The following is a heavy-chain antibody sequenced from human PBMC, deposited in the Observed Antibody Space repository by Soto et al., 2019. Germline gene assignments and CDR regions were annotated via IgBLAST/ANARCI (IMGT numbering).Heavy chain of an antibody. D-gene: IGHD3-22*01. V-gene: IGHV3-30*04. CDR3: VREGYSSDYYIKWFDP. J-gene: IGHJ5*02. CDR1: GFTFNTYA. CDR2: ISSDGRYK. Sequence: WGSLRLSCTGSGFTFNTYALHLFRQSACKGLEWVAVISSDGRYKNYAASVKGRFTISRENSKNTMSLEMDSLQPGDTAIYYCVREGYSSDYYIKWFDPWGQGTQVTVSS.